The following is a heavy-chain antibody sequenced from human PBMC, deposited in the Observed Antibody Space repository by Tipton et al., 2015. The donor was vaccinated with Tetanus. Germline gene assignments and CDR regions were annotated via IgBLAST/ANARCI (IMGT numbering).Heavy chain of an antibody. Sequence: TLSLTCSVSGGSISNYYWNWIRQPAGKGLEWIGRIYVTGATNHSPALQSRVTMSIDRAKNQLSLTLTSVTAADAAMYHCAREDVYYHDGSGFYAFDVWGRGTMVAVSS. V-gene: IGHV4-4*07. D-gene: IGHD3-22*01. J-gene: IGHJ3*01. CDR3: AREDVYYHDGSGFYAFDV. CDR2: IYVTGAT. CDR1: GGSISNYY.